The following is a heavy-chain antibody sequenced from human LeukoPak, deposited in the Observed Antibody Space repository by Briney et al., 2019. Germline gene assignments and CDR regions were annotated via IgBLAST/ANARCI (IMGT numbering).Heavy chain of an antibody. V-gene: IGHV1-69*01. CDR2: IIPIFGTA. Sequence: ASVKVSCEASGGTFSSYAISWVRQAPGQGLEWMGGIIPIFGTANYAQKFQGRVTITADESTSTAYMELSSLRSEDTAVYYCASRRFLASHYYYYGMDVWGQGTMVTVSS. CDR1: GGTFSSYA. CDR3: ASRRFLASHYYYYGMDV. D-gene: IGHD3-3*01. J-gene: IGHJ6*02.